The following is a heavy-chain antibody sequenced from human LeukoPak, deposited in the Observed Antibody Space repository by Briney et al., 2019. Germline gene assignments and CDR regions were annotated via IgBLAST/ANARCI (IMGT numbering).Heavy chain of an antibody. J-gene: IGHJ4*02. Sequence: GGSLRLSCAASGFTVSSNQMSWVRQAPGKGLEWVSVIYSGGSTFYADSVKGRFTISRDNSKNTLYLQMNSLRAEDTAVYYCAKAGSVVVPAASGYWGQGTLVTVSS. V-gene: IGHV3-53*05. CDR1: GFTVSSNQ. CDR2: IYSGGST. D-gene: IGHD2-2*01. CDR3: AKAGSVVVPAASGY.